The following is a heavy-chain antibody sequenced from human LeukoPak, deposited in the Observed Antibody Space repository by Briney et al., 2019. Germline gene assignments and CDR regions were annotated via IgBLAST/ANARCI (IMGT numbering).Heavy chain of an antibody. J-gene: IGHJ4*02. Sequence: SETLSLTCTVSGYSISSGYCWGWIRQSPGKGLEWIGSIYHSGSPYYNPSLESRFTISVDTSKNQFSLKLSSVTAADTAVYYCAREGQGNFAIGIDWGQGTLVTVSS. CDR1: GYSISSGYC. D-gene: IGHD2-2*02. V-gene: IGHV4-38-2*02. CDR2: IYHSGSP. CDR3: AREGQGNFAIGID.